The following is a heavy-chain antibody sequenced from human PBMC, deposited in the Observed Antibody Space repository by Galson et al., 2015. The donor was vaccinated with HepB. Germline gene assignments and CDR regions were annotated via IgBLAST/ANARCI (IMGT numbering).Heavy chain of an antibody. CDR1: GDSVSSNSAA. CDR3: AREAFTTSNYYYYMDV. V-gene: IGHV6-1*01. Sequence: CAISGDSVSSNSAAWNWIRQSPSRGLEWLGRTYYRSKWYNDYAESVKSRISINPDTSKNQFSLQLNSVTPEDTAVYYCAREAFTTSNYYYYMDVWGKGTTVTVSS. CDR2: TYYRSKWYN. J-gene: IGHJ6*03. D-gene: IGHD3-22*01.